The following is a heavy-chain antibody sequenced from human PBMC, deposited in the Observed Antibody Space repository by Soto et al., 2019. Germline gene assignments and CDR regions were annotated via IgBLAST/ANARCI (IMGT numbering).Heavy chain of an antibody. V-gene: IGHV3-11*06. CDR3: ARKPIHIVGATTVRKWRKNDAFDI. CDR2: ISSSSSYT. Sequence: GGSLRLSCAASGFTFSDYYMSWIRQAPGKGLEWVSYISSSSSYTNYADSVKGRFTISRDNAKNSLYLQMNSLRAEDTAVYYCARKPIHIVGATTVRKWRKNDAFDIWGQGTMVTVSS. D-gene: IGHD1-26*01. CDR1: GFTFSDYY. J-gene: IGHJ3*02.